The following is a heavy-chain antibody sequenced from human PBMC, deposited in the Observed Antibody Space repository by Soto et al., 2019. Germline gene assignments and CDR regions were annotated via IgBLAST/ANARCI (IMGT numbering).Heavy chain of an antibody. V-gene: IGHV1-69*12. J-gene: IGHJ4*02. CDR3: STVLLDGYNYGDYFDS. CDR2: IIPLFGSA. CDR1: GGSFSSYD. D-gene: IGHD5-12*01. Sequence: QVQVVQSGAEVKKPGSSVKVSCKPSGGSFSSYDINWVRQAPGHGLEWVGGIIPLFGSANYAQKFLDRVTITADASTSTAFMEVSSLTSEDTAVYYCSTVLLDGYNYGDYFDSWGQGTLVTVSS.